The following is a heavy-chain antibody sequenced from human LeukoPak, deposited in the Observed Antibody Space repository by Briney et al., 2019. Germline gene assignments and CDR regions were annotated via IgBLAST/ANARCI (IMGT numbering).Heavy chain of an antibody. CDR1: GFTFNSYA. CDR2: IGFGDDSA. J-gene: IGHJ5*02. V-gene: IGHV3-23*01. D-gene: IGHD3-9*01. Sequence: WGSLRLSCAASGFTFNSYAMSWVRQAPGKGLEWVSTIGFGDDSAYYADSVKGRFTISRDNSKNTLYLQMNYLRAEDTAVYYCAKDPTSVGGRHDWLLDSWGQGTLVTVSS. CDR3: AKDPTSVGGRHDWLLDS.